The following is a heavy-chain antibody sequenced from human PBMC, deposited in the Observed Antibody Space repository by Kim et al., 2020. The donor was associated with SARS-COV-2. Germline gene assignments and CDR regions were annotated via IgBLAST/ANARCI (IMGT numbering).Heavy chain of an antibody. CDR3: SRYNIPSYYFDY. CDR2: IYYSGST. V-gene: IGHV4-59*08. D-gene: IGHD1-20*01. CDR1: GGSISSYY. J-gene: IGHJ4*02. Sequence: SETLSLTCTVSGGSISSYYWSWIRQPPGKGLEWIGYIYYSGSTNYNPSLKSRVTIPVDTSKNQFSLKLSSVTAADTAAYYCSRYNIPSYYFDYWGQGTLV.